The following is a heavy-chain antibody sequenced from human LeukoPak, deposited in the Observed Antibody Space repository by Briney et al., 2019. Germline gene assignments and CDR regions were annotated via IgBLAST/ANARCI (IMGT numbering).Heavy chain of an antibody. D-gene: IGHD6-19*01. CDR2: ISGSGGST. CDR1: GFTFSSYA. V-gene: IGHV3-23*01. Sequence: GGSLRLSGAASGFTFSSYAMSWVRQAPGTGLEWVSAISGSGGSTYYADSVKGRFTISRDNSKNMVYLQMNSLRAEDTAVYYCATTGITVAGYHWGQGTLVTVSS. J-gene: IGHJ5*02. CDR3: ATTGITVAGYH.